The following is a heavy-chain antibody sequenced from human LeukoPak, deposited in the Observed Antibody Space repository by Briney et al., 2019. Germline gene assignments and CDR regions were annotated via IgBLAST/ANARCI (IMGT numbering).Heavy chain of an antibody. V-gene: IGHV4-4*07. CDR1: GGSISSYY. J-gene: IGHJ5*02. D-gene: IGHD5-12*01. Sequence: SETLSLTCTVSGGSISSYYWSWIRQPAGKGLEWIGRIYTSGSTNYNPSLKSRVTISVDKSKNQFSLKLSSVTAADTAVYYCARGPGYPSWFDPWGQGTLVTASS. CDR3: ARGPGYPSWFDP. CDR2: IYTSGST.